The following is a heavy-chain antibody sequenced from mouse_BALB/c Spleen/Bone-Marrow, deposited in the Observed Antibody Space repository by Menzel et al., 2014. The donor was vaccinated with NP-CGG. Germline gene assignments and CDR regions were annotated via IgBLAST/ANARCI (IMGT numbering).Heavy chain of an antibody. CDR2: IWGDGST. CDR3: AKPVLSGRFAY. Sequence: VNVVESGPGLVAPSQNLSIPCTVSGFSLTSYGVSWVRQPPGKGLEWLGVIWGDGSTNFHSALKSRLSISKDNSKSQLFLKLNSLQTDDTASYYCAKPVLSGRFAYWGQGTLVTVSA. J-gene: IGHJ3*01. V-gene: IGHV2-3*01. CDR1: GFSLTSYG.